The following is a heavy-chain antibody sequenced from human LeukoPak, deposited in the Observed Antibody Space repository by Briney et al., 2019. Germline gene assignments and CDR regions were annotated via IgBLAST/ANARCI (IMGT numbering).Heavy chain of an antibody. D-gene: IGHD3-10*01. CDR3: AKDKHYYGSGSSEYYFDY. J-gene: IGHJ4*02. CDR2: ISYDGSNK. Sequence: PGGSLRLSCAASGFTFSSYGRHWVRQAPGKGLEWVAVISYDGSNKYYADSVKVRFTISRDNSKNTLYLQMNSLRAEDTAVYYCAKDKHYYGSGSSEYYFDYWGQGTLVTVSS. CDR1: GFTFSSYG. V-gene: IGHV3-30*18.